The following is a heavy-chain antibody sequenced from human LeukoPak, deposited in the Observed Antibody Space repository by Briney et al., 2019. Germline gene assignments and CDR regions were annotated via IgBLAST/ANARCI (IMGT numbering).Heavy chain of an antibody. CDR3: ARDATYYDDTTGQFLD. D-gene: IGHD3-22*01. Sequence: TGGSLRLSCAASGFSFSSYWMHWVRQAPGKGLVWVSRIKSDGSTTTYADSVKGRFTISRDNAKNTLYLQMNSLRAEDTAVYYCARDATYYDDTTGQFLDWGQGTLVTVSS. CDR2: IKSDGSTT. CDR1: GFSFSSYW. J-gene: IGHJ4*02. V-gene: IGHV3-74*01.